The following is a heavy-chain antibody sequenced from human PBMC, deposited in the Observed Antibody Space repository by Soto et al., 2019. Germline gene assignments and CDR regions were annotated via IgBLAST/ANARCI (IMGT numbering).Heavy chain of an antibody. D-gene: IGHD3-3*01. CDR2: IIPIFGTA. J-gene: IGHJ5*02. Sequence: QVQLVQSGAEVKKPGSSVKVSCKASGGTFSSYAISWVRQAPGQGLEWMGGIIPIFGTANYAQKFQGRVKITADEYKSTAYMELSSLRSEDTAVYYCARELYYDFWSGYLFTWGQGTLVTVSS. CDR1: GGTFSSYA. CDR3: ARELYYDFWSGYLFT. V-gene: IGHV1-69*12.